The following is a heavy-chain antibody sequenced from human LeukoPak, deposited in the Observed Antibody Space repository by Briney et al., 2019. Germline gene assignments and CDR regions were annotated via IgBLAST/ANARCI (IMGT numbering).Heavy chain of an antibody. CDR1: GFTLSSYS. J-gene: IGHJ4*02. Sequence: GGSLRLSCAASGFTLSSYSMNWVRQAPGKGLEWVSYISSRSSTIYYADSVKGRFTISRDNAKNSLYLQMNSLRAEDTAVYYCARDRPPGGSYLEGYYFDYWGQGTLVTVSS. CDR2: ISSRSSTI. CDR3: ARDRPPGGSYLEGYYFDY. V-gene: IGHV3-48*01. D-gene: IGHD1-26*01.